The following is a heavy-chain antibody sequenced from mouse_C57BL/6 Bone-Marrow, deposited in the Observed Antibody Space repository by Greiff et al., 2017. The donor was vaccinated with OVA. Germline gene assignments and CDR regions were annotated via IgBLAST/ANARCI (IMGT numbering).Heavy chain of an antibody. J-gene: IGHJ3*01. CDR3: ARYWDRAY. CDR2: INPNNGGT. CDR1: GYTFTDYY. V-gene: IGHV1-26*01. D-gene: IGHD4-1*01. Sequence: VQLQQSGPELVKPGASVKISCKASGYTFTDYYMNWVKQSHGKSLEWIGDINPNNGGTSYNQKFKGKATLTVDKSSSTAYMELRSLTSEDSAVYYCARYWDRAYWGQGSVVTVSA.